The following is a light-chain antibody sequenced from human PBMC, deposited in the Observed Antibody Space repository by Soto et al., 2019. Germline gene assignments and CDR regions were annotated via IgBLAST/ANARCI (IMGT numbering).Light chain of an antibody. CDR2: DAS. J-gene: IGKJ4*01. CDR1: RDISHY. V-gene: IGKV1-33*01. CDR3: QQYDYVPLT. Sequence: DIQITQSPSSLSASVGDRVTITCQASRDISHYLNWYQQKPGKAPKLLISDASNLEIGVPSKFSGSGYGTDFTFTISSLQPEDTATYFCQQYDYVPLTFGGGTKVDIK.